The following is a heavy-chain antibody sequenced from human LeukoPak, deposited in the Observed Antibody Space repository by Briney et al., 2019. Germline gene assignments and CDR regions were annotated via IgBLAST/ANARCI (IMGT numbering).Heavy chain of an antibody. D-gene: IGHD4-23*01. CDR3: ARDYYGGSIDY. CDR1: GFTFSSYS. Sequence: GGSLRLSCAASGFTFSSYSMNWVRQAPGKGLEWVSYISGRSSIIYYADSVKGRFTISRDNAKNTLYLQMSSLRVEDTAVYYCARDYYGGSIDYWGQGTLVTVSS. J-gene: IGHJ4*02. V-gene: IGHV3-48*01. CDR2: ISGRSSII.